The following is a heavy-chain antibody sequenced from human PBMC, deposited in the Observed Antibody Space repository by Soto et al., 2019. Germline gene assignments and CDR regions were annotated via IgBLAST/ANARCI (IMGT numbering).Heavy chain of an antibody. J-gene: IGHJ5*02. CDR2: IRSKANNYAT. CDR1: VFTFSAAA. Sequence: LSLSCANSVFTFSAAAMHWVRQVSGKGLEWIARIRSKANNYATTYTASVKGRFTISRDDSENTAYLQMNSLKTEDTAVYYCTSITSDTGPWGQGTLVTVSS. D-gene: IGHD1-20*01. CDR3: TSITSDTGP. V-gene: IGHV3-73*01.